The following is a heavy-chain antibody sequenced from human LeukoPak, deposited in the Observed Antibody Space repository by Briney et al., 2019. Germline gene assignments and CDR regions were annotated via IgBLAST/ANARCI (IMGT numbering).Heavy chain of an antibody. CDR2: ISGSGGTT. D-gene: IGHD5-18*01. V-gene: IGHV3-23*01. CDR3: AKAATTAMVTALADY. Sequence: PGGSLRLSCAASGFTFSSYAMSWVRQAPGKGLEWVAAISGSGGTTYYAASVKGRFTISRYNSKNTLYLQMNSLRAEDTAVYYCAKAATTAMVTALADYWGQGTLVTVSS. CDR1: GFTFSSYA. J-gene: IGHJ4*02.